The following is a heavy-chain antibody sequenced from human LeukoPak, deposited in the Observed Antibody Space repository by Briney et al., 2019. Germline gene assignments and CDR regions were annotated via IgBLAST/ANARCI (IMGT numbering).Heavy chain of an antibody. Sequence: EGSLRLSCAASGFTFSSYGMHWVRQAPGKGLEGVAVISYDGSNKYYADSVKGRFTISRDNSKNTLYLQMNSLRAEDTAVYYCAKDHRPIFHYYGMDVWGQGTTVTVSS. CDR3: AKDHRPIFHYYGMDV. V-gene: IGHV3-30*18. CDR1: GFTFSSYG. CDR2: ISYDGSNK. J-gene: IGHJ6*02. D-gene: IGHD3-3*01.